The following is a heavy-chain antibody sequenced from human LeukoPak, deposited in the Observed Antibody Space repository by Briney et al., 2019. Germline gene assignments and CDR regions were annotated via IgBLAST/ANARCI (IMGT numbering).Heavy chain of an antibody. CDR2: ISSSSSYI. D-gene: IGHD3-10*01. V-gene: IGHV3-21*01. J-gene: IGHJ4*02. CDR1: GFTFSGYS. CDR3: ARDGSGSTTFDY. Sequence: KSGGSLRLSCAASGFTFSGYSMNWVRQAPGKGLEWVSSISSSSSYIYYADSVKGRFTISRDNAKNSLYLQMNSLRAEDTAVYYCARDGSGSTTFDYWGQGTLVTVSS.